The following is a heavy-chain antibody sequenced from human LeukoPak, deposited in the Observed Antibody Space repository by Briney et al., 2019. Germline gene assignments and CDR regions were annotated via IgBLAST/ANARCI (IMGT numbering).Heavy chain of an antibody. V-gene: IGHV3-23*01. J-gene: IGHJ5*02. Sequence: RGGSLTLSCGASAFTFSSYWMRWVRQAAGRGGEGVASTIGSGGSTYYADSVKGRFTISRDNSKNTLYLQMNSLRAEDTAVYDCAKDNGYCSSTGCLTWFDPWGQGTLVTVSS. CDR3: AKDNGYCSSTGCLTWFDP. CDR1: AFTFSSYW. CDR2: TIGSGGST. D-gene: IGHD2-2*01.